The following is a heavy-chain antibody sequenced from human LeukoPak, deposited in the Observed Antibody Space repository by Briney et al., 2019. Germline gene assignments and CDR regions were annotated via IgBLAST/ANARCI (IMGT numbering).Heavy chain of an antibody. CDR3: ARDRVRGDSNPFFDY. CDR1: GGSVSSGTYY. CDR2: IYYSGST. V-gene: IGHV4-61*01. D-gene: IGHD4-11*01. Sequence: PSETLSLTCTVSGGSVSSGTYYWSWIRQPPGKGLEWIGYIYYSGSTNYSPSLKSRVTISVDTSKNQFSLKLNSVTAADTAVYYCARDRVRGDSNPFFDYWGQGTLVTVSS. J-gene: IGHJ4*02.